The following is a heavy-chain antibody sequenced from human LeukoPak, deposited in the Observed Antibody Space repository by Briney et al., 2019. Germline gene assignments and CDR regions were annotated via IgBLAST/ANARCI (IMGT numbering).Heavy chain of an antibody. V-gene: IGHV4-59*01. D-gene: IGHD6-6*01. Sequence: PSETLSLTCTVSGGSISSYYWSWIRQPPGKGLEWIGYIYYSGSTSNPSLKSRVSISLDTSKDQFSLKLSSVTAADTAVYYCARGSHYFDYWGQGTLVTVSS. J-gene: IGHJ4*02. CDR1: GGSISSYY. CDR2: IYYSGST. CDR3: ARGSHYFDY.